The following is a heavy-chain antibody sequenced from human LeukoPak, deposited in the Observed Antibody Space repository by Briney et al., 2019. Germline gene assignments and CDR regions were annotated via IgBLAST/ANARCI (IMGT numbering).Heavy chain of an antibody. Sequence: ASVNVSCKASGYTLTDYYMHWVRQAPGQGLEWMGWISPNSGGTNYAQNFQGRVTMTRDTSVSTAYMELSSLRSDDTAVYYCARSNIATRRGGNWFDPLGQGTLVTVSS. D-gene: IGHD6-6*01. J-gene: IGHJ5*02. CDR2: ISPNSGGT. V-gene: IGHV1-2*02. CDR3: ARSNIATRRGGNWFDP. CDR1: GYTLTDYY.